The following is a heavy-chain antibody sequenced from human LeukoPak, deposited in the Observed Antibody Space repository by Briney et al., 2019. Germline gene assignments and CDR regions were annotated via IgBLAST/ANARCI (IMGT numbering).Heavy chain of an antibody. CDR3: ARERSSWSGGYFDY. CDR1: GYTFTSYG. D-gene: IGHD6-6*01. Sequence: ASVKVSCKASGYTFTSYGISWVRQAPGQGLEWMGWISAYNGNTNYAQKLQGRVTMTTDTSTSTAHMELRSLRSDDTAVYYCARERSSWSGGYFDYWGQGTLVTVSS. J-gene: IGHJ4*02. V-gene: IGHV1-18*04. CDR2: ISAYNGNT.